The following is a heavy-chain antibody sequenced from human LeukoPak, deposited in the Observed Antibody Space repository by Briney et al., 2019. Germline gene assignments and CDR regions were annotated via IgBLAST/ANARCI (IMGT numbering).Heavy chain of an antibody. J-gene: IGHJ4*02. Sequence: GGSLRLSCAASGFPFSDYYMSWIRHAPGKGLEWVSYISSSGSTIKYADSVKGRFTISRDNAKNSLYLQMYSLRAEDTAVYYCARYYSASSSSRFDYWGQGTLVTVSS. V-gene: IGHV3-11*01. CDR3: ARYYSASSSSRFDY. CDR1: GFPFSDYY. CDR2: ISSSGSTI. D-gene: IGHD6-13*01.